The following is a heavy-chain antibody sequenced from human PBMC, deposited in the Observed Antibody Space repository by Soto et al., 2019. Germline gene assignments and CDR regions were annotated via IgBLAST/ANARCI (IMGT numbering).Heavy chain of an antibody. CDR3: ARGSSPEGPIQMTFEY. CDR2: IYYIGSA. CDR1: GGSITSDNYY. J-gene: IGHJ4*02. D-gene: IGHD3-10*01. V-gene: IGHV4-31*03. Sequence: PSETVSLTCTVSGGSITSDNYYWTWIRQHPGKSLEWIGYIYYIGSAYYNPSLKSRTVISADTSGTQFFLTLSSVTAADTAVYYCARGSSPEGPIQMTFEYWGQGALVTVSS.